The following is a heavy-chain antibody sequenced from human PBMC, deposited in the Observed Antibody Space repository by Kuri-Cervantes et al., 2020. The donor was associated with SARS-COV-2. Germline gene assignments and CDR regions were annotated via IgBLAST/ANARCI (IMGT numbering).Heavy chain of an antibody. CDR3: ARVALGHPYDFWSGDYYYYYMDV. CDR1: GFTVSSNH. CDR2: IYSGGST. V-gene: IGHV3-53*01. Sequence: GESLKISCAASGFTVSSNHMSWVRQAPGKGLEWVSVIYSGGSTYYADSVKGRFTISRDNSKDTLYLQMNSLRAEDTAVYYCARVALGHPYDFWSGDYYYYYMDVWGKGTTVTVSS. D-gene: IGHD3-3*01. J-gene: IGHJ6*03.